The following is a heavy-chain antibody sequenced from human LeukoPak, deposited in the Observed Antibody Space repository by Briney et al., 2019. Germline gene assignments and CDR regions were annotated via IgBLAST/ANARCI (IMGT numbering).Heavy chain of an antibody. Sequence: NSSETLSLTCAVSGGSISSGGYSWSWIRQPPGKGLEWIGYIYHSGSTYYNPSLKSRVTISVDRSKNQFSLKLSSVTAADTAVYYCARSADIVVVPAASQGMDVWGQGTTVTVSS. CDR3: ARSADIVVVPAASQGMDV. CDR1: GGSISSGGYS. V-gene: IGHV4-30-2*01. D-gene: IGHD2-2*01. CDR2: IYHSGST. J-gene: IGHJ6*02.